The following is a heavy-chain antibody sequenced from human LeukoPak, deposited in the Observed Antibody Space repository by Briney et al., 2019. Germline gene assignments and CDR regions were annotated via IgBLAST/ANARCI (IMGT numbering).Heavy chain of an antibody. D-gene: IGHD2-2*01. CDR1: GYTFTSYS. Sequence: ASVKVSCKASGYTFTSYSISWVRQAPGQGLEWMGWISTYNGNTNYAQKLQGRVTMTTDTSTSTAYMELRSLRSDDTAVYYCARDLTDIVVVPAASTFDYWGQGTLVTVSS. V-gene: IGHV1-18*01. J-gene: IGHJ4*02. CDR2: ISTYNGNT. CDR3: ARDLTDIVVVPAASTFDY.